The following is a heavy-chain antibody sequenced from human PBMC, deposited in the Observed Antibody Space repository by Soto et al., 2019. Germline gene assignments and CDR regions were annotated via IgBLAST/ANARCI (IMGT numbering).Heavy chain of an antibody. CDR3: TTNDAFDV. CDR1: GFTFSNVW. CDR2: IKNKIDGETT. Sequence: EVQLVEAGGGLIKPGGSLRLSCVVSGFTFSNVWMSWVRQAPGKGLEGVGRIKNKIDGETTDYAAAVKGRFIISRDNSKNTAYLQMNSLKSEDTAVYYCTTNDAFDVWGQGTMVTVSP. J-gene: IGHJ3*01. V-gene: IGHV3-15*01.